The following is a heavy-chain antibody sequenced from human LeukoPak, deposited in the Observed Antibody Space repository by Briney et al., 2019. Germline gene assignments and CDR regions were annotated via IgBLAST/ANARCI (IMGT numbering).Heavy chain of an antibody. J-gene: IGHJ2*01. Sequence: GGSLRLSCAASGFTLSNYAMSWVRQAPGKGPEWVAGISYSSGSIYYSDSVKGRFTISRDNSKNTLYLQMNSLRADDTAVYYCAKDVLRLNYGYFDLWGRGTMVSVSS. D-gene: IGHD2-21*02. CDR2: ISYSSGSI. CDR1: GFTLSNYA. CDR3: AKDVLRLNYGYFDL. V-gene: IGHV3-23*01.